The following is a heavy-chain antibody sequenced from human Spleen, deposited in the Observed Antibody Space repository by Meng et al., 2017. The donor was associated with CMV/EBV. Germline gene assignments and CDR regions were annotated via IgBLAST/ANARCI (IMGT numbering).Heavy chain of an antibody. CDR2: IYYTGST. J-gene: IGHJ5*02. Sequence: SGGSLSSSSYYWGWIRQSPGKGLQWIGSIYYTGSTYYNPSLKSRVTISVDTSKNQFSLKLRSVTAADTAVYYCARPIAARPDWFDPWGQGTLVTVSS. D-gene: IGHD6-6*01. CDR1: GGSLSSSSYY. V-gene: IGHV4-39*01. CDR3: ARPIAARPDWFDP.